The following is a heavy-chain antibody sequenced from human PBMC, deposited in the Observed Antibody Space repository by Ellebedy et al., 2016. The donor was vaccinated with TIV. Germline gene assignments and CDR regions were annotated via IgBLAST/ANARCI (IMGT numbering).Heavy chain of an antibody. CDR3: ARASSGWRSNWYFDL. J-gene: IGHJ2*01. D-gene: IGHD2-21*01. V-gene: IGHV3-7*01. CDR2: INQDGSEK. Sequence: SWVRQAPGKGLERLANINQDGSEKYYVDSVKGRFTISRDNTENSLSLQMNSLRAEDTAVYYCARASSGWRSNWYFDLWGRGTLVTVSS.